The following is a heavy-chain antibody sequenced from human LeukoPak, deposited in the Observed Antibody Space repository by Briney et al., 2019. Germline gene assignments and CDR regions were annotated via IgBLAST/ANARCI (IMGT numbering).Heavy chain of an antibody. CDR2: IGSSTRTM. V-gene: IGHV3-48*03. D-gene: IGHD3-3*01. CDR1: GFSFSTYD. J-gene: IGHJ5*01. CDR3: ASLLHGSSDEPLPKEGRVTIVFDS. Sequence: PGGSLRLSCAASGFSFSTYDMTWVRQAPGKGLEWDSYIGSSTRTMYYAESLKGRFIISRDNAKNSLYLQINSMRVEDTDIYYCASLLHGSSDEPLPKEGRVTIVFDS.